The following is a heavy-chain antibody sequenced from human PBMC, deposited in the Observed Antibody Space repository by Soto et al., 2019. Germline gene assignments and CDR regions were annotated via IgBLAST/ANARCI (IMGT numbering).Heavy chain of an antibody. V-gene: IGHV4-59*08. CDR1: GGAISSYY. J-gene: IGHJ5*02. CDR3: ARLRPMTGTTDWFDP. CDR2: IYYSGST. D-gene: IGHD1-20*01. Sequence: SETLSLTCTVAGGAISSYYWSWIRQPPGKGLEWIGYIYYSGSTNYNPSLKSRVTISVDTSKNQFSLKLSSVTAADTAVYYCARLRPMTGTTDWFDPWGQGTLVTVSS.